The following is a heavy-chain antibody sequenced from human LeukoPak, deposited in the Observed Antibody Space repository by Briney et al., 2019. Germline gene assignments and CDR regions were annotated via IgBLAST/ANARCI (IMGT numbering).Heavy chain of an antibody. CDR1: GFTFSSYG. CDR2: IRYDGSNK. D-gene: IGHD2-15*01. CDR3: AKDRGSCLDY. Sequence: GGSRRLSCAASGFTFSSYGMHWVRQAPGKGLEWVAFIRYDGSNKYYADSVKGRFTISRDNSKNTLYLQMNSLRAEDTAVYYCAKDRGSCLDYWGQGTLVTVSS. J-gene: IGHJ4*02. V-gene: IGHV3-30*02.